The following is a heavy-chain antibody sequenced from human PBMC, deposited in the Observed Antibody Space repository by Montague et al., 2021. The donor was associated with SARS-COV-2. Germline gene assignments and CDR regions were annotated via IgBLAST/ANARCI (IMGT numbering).Heavy chain of an antibody. J-gene: IGHJ4*02. V-gene: IGHV4-34*01. CDR3: ARVAGGYYHGSSAYFDY. CDR1: GGSFSGYY. D-gene: IGHD3-22*01. CDR2: INQSGST. Sequence: SETLSLTCAVYGGSFSGYYWSWIRQPPGKGLEWIGEINQSGSTNXXPSLKSRVTLSVDTSKKQFSLKLSSLTAADTAVYYCARVAGGYYHGSSAYFDYWGQGSLVTVSS.